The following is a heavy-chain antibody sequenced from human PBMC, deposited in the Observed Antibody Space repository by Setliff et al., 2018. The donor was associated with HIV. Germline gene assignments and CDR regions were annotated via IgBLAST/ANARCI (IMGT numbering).Heavy chain of an antibody. CDR3: ARGPPFAY. J-gene: IGHJ4*02. CDR2: TAYSGTTMYT. CDR1: GGSLIGSSFQ. V-gene: IGHV4-39*07. Sequence: PSETLSLTCTVSGGSLIGSSFQSSWVRQTPGKGLEWIADTAYSGTTMYTNYNPSLESRIIISEDTSRDQFFLKLTSVTADDTGIYYCARGPPFAYWGQGLLVTVS.